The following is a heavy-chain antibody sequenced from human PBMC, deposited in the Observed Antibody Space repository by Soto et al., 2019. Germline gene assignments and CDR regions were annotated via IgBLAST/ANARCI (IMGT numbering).Heavy chain of an antibody. Sequence: EVQLLESGGGLVQPGGSLRLSCAASGFTFSSYAMSWVRQAPGKGLEWVSAISGSGGSTYYADSVKGRFTISRDNSKNTLYLQMNSLRAEDTAVYYCAAPILGVGYAGDYYMDVWGKGTTVTVSS. J-gene: IGHJ6*03. V-gene: IGHV3-23*01. CDR3: AAPILGVGYAGDYYMDV. CDR2: ISGSGGST. D-gene: IGHD5-12*01. CDR1: GFTFSSYA.